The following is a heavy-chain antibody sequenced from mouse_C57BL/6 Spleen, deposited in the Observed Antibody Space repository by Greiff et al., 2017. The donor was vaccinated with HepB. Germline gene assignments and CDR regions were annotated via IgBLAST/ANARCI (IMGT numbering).Heavy chain of an antibody. CDR2: IDPSDSYT. CDR3: ARKALYDGYYEFAY. D-gene: IGHD2-3*01. Sequence: QVQLQQPGAELVKPGASVKLSCKASGYTFTSYWMQWVKQRPGQGLEWIGEIDPSDSYTNYNQKFRGKATLTVDTSSSTADMQLSSLTSEDSAVYYCARKALYDGYYEFAYWGQGTLVTVSA. CDR1: GYTFTSYW. J-gene: IGHJ3*01. V-gene: IGHV1-50*01.